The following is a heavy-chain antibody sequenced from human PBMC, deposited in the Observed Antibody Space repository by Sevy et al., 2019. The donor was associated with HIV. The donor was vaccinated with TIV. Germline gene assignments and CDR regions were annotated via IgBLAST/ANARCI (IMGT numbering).Heavy chain of an antibody. CDR2: ISYDGDSK. J-gene: IGHJ4*02. CDR3: AKESVSWYLDF. V-gene: IGHV3-30*18. D-gene: IGHD6-13*01. Sequence: GGSLRLSCAASGFSFSRNGMHWVRQVPGKGLEWVALISYDGDSKNYADSAKGRFTISRDNSKNTVYLHMNSLRSEDMAVYYWAKESVSWYLDFWGQGTLVTVSS. CDR1: GFSFSRNG.